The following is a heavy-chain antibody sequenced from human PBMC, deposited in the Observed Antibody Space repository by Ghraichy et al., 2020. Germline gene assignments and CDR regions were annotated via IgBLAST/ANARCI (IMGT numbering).Heavy chain of an antibody. CDR1: GGSISMSNYY. CDR3: ARHRFYCTDTPCQENWFDP. Sequence: SETLSLTCTVSGGSISMSNYYWGWIRQPPGKGLEWIGSLHYSGTPYDSPPLKSRVTISVATSKNQFSLKLRSVTAADTAVYYCARHRFYCTDTPCQENWFDPWGQGTLVTVSS. CDR2: LHYSGTP. J-gene: IGHJ5*02. V-gene: IGHV4-39*01. D-gene: IGHD2-8*02.